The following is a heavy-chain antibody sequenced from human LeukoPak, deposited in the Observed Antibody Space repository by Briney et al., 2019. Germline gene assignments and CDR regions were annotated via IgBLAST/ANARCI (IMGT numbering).Heavy chain of an antibody. Sequence: PGGSLRLSCAASGFTFSSYGMHWVRQAPGKGLEWLAVVWYDGTNRYYVGSVKSRFIISRDNSENTLYLQMNNLGVADTAVYYCARDGRVLGSTTPGPFDYWGQGTLVTVSS. CDR1: GFTFSSYG. CDR2: VWYDGTNR. D-gene: IGHD1-1*01. V-gene: IGHV3-33*01. J-gene: IGHJ4*02. CDR3: ARDGRVLGSTTPGPFDY.